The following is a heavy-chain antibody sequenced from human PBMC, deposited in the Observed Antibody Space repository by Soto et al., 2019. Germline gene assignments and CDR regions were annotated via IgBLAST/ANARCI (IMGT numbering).Heavy chain of an antibody. CDR3: ARARAGSGYSKYYYYYYGMDV. V-gene: IGHV4-34*01. Sequence: SETLSLTCAVYGGSFIGYYWSWSRQPPGKGLEWIGEINHSGSTNYNPSLKSRVTISVDTSKNQFSLKLSSVTAADTAVYYCARARAGSGYSKYYYYYYGMDVWGQGTTVTVSS. CDR1: GGSFIGYY. CDR2: INHSGST. D-gene: IGHD3-22*01. J-gene: IGHJ6*02.